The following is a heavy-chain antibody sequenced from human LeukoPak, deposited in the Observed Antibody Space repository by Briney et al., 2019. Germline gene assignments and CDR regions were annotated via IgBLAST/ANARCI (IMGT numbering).Heavy chain of an antibody. CDR2: INPSGGST. V-gene: IGHV1-46*01. CDR1: GYTFTSYY. D-gene: IGHD2-2*01. CDR3: ARTYCSSTSCYSGWFDP. J-gene: IGHJ5*02. Sequence: ASVKVSCKASGYTFTSYYRHWVRQAPGQGLEWMGIINPSGGSTSYAQKFQGRVTMTRDMSTSTVYMELSSLRSEDTAVYCCARTYCSSTSCYSGWFDPWGQGTLVTVSS.